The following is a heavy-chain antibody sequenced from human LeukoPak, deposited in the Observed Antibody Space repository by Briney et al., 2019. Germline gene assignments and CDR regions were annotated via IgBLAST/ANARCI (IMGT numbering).Heavy chain of an antibody. CDR1: GFTFSSYA. V-gene: IGHV3-30-3*01. CDR3: ARDSRLSASGYYYGMDV. Sequence: PGGSLRLSCAASGFTFSSYAMHWVRQAPGKGLEWVAVITYDGSNKYYADSVKGRFTISRDNSKNTLYLQMNSLRAEDTAVYYCARDSRLSASGYYYGMDVWGQGTTVTVSS. D-gene: IGHD3-16*02. J-gene: IGHJ6*02. CDR2: ITYDGSNK.